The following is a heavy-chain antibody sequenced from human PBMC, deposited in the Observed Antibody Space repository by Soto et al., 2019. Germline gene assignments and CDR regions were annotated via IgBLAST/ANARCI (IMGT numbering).Heavy chain of an antibody. CDR3: ARDRGYDAHDYYYNAMDV. D-gene: IGHD2-15*01. CDR1: GFTFRTYT. V-gene: IGHV3-21*01. CDR2: IRGFSPYT. J-gene: IGHJ6*02. Sequence: SGGSLRLSCVASGFTFRTYTMNWVRQAPGKGLEWVSGIRGFSPYTFYSESVKGRFTISRDNAKNSLYLQMNSLRAEDTAVYYCARDRGYDAHDYYYNAMDVWGQGTTVTVSS.